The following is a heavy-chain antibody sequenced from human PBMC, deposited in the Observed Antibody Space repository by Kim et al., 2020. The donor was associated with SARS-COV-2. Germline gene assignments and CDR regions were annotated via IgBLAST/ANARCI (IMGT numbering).Heavy chain of an antibody. CDR1: GFNINNFV. CDR2: LPAGGSMA. V-gene: IGHV3-23*01. J-gene: IGHJ6*02. Sequence: GGSLRLSCAASGFNINNFVMNWVRQAPGKGLEWVLSLPAGGSMAYYADSVKSRFTVSRDTAKKTLSLHLSSLTADDTAVYYCAKGPNRMDVWGQGTTVTVSS. CDR3: AKGPNRMDV.